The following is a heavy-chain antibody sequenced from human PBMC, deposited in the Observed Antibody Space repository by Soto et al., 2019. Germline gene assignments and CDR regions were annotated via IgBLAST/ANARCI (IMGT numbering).Heavy chain of an antibody. D-gene: IGHD3-10*01. CDR2: XNXXXNWX. Sequence: SXXLSCSASGFTFSDSAMHWVRQDPGKGLXXXXXXNXXXNWXXQQXXXXXXXKXXXEXXXNHVYLKTRTLRNEDTAVYYCVKDHPSLHVWGQGTAVTVSS. CDR3: VKDHPSLHV. V-gene: IGHV3-64D*09. J-gene: IGHJ6*02. CDR1: GFTFSDSA.